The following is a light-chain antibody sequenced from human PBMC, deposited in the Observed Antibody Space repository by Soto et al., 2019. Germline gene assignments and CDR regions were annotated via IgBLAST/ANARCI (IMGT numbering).Light chain of an antibody. V-gene: IGKV3-11*01. Sequence: EIVLTQSPGTLSLSPGERATLSCRASQSVSSYLAWYQQKPGQAPRLLIYDASNTATGIPARFSGSGSGTDFTLTISSLEPEDFAVYYCQQRSNWPGTFGQGTRLEI. CDR1: QSVSSY. CDR2: DAS. J-gene: IGKJ5*01. CDR3: QQRSNWPGT.